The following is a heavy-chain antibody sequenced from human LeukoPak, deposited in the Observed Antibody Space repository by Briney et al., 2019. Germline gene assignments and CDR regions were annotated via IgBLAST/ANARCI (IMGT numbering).Heavy chain of an antibody. J-gene: IGHJ4*02. V-gene: IGHV1-2*02. CDR3: AGANFLYCSSSTCLFDY. CDR1: GYTFTDYY. CDR2: INPNDGDT. D-gene: IGHD2-2*01. Sequence: ASVKVSCKASGYTFTDYYIHWVRQAPRQGFEWMGWINPNDGDTNYAQKFQGRVTMTRDTSISTAHMEVSRLRSDDTAVYYCAGANFLYCSSSTCLFDYWGQGTLFTVSS.